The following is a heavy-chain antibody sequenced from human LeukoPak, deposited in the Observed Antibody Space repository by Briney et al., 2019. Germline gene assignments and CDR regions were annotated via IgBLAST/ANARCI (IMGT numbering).Heavy chain of an antibody. J-gene: IGHJ3*02. Sequence: GASVKVSCKASGYTFTSYYMHWVRQAPGQGLEWMGIINPSGGSISYAQKFQGRVTMTRDTSTSTVYMELSSLRSEDTAVYYCARARQRRHMIYGSGPIGAFDIWGQGTMVTVSS. V-gene: IGHV1-46*01. D-gene: IGHD3-10*01. CDR3: ARARQRRHMIYGSGPIGAFDI. CDR2: INPSGGSI. CDR1: GYTFTSYY.